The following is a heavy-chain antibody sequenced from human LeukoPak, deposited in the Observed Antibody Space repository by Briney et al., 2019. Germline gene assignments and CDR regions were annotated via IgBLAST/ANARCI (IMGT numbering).Heavy chain of an antibody. CDR1: GFTFSRYS. D-gene: IGHD6-19*01. CDR2: ISSSSSYI. Sequence: GGSLRLSCAASGFTFSRYSMNWVLQAPGKGLEWVSSISSSSSYIYYADSLKGRFTISRDNAKNSLYLQMNSLRAEDTAVYYCARVVDSGWRSDAFDIWGQGTMVTVSS. CDR3: ARVVDSGWRSDAFDI. V-gene: IGHV3-21*01. J-gene: IGHJ3*02.